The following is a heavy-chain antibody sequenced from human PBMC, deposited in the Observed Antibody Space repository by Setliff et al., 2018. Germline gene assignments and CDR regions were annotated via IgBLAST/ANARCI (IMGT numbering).Heavy chain of an antibody. CDR2: THTDGITI. CDR3: AKELIEVLMTGLEF. Sequence: GGSLRLSCEASGFTFKTYEMIWVRQAPGKGLERVSKTHTDGITIYSDSVRGRFTIFRDSAKNSLHLQMTSLSAEDTAVYYCAKELIEVLMTGLEFWGQGAMVTVSS. CDR1: GFTFKTYE. V-gene: IGHV3-48*03. D-gene: IGHD3-22*01. J-gene: IGHJ4*02.